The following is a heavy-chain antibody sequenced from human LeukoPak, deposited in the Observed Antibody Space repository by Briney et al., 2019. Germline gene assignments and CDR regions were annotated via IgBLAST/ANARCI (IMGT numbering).Heavy chain of an antibody. CDR1: GFTVSSNY. Sequence: PGGSLRLSCAASGFTVSSNYMSWVRQAPGKGLEWVSSISSSSSYIYYADSVKGRFTISRDNAKNSLYLQMNSLRAEDTAVYYCASYDYGAFDIWGQGTMVTVFS. V-gene: IGHV3-21*01. D-gene: IGHD4-17*01. CDR3: ASYDYGAFDI. J-gene: IGHJ3*02. CDR2: ISSSSSYI.